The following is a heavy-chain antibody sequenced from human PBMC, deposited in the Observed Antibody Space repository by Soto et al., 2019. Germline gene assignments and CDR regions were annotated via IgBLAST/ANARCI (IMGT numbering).Heavy chain of an antibody. V-gene: IGHV1-18*04. J-gene: IGHJ6*02. CDR2: ISAYNGNT. Sequence: ASLKVSCKASGHTFTSYGISWVRQAPGQGLEWMGWISAYNGNTNYAQSLQGRVTMTTDTSTSTAYMELRSLRSDDTAVYYCARDAAVAGNSYGMDVWGQGTTVTVSS. CDR3: ARDAAVAGNSYGMDV. D-gene: IGHD6-19*01. CDR1: GHTFTSYG.